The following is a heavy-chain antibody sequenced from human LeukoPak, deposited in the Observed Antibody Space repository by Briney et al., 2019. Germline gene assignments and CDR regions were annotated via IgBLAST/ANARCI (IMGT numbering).Heavy chain of an antibody. CDR3: ARRRLYGSGGYYMDV. V-gene: IGHV4-34*01. CDR2: INHSGST. CDR1: GESFSGYY. Sequence: PSETLSLICAVYGESFSGYYWSWIRQPPGKGLEWIGEINHSGSTNYNPSLKSRVTISLDTSKNQFSLKLTSVTAADTAVYYCARRRLYGSGGYYMDVWGKGTTVTISS. D-gene: IGHD3-10*01. J-gene: IGHJ6*03.